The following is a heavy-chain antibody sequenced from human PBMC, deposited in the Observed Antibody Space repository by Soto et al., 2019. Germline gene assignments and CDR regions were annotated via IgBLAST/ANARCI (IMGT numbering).Heavy chain of an antibody. V-gene: IGHV2-70*01. CDR2: IDWDDNK. CDR1: GFSLINSRMC. Sequence: ASLPTRVNTRHTHTLTCTFSGFSLINSRMCVSWIRQAPGKAPEWLALIDWDDNKYYSTSLKTRLTISKDTSKNQVVLTMTDMDPVDTATYFCARIRAGHEFGGVLAPYHFEYWRHGTPVTVSS. CDR3: ARIRAGHEFGGVLAPYHFEY. D-gene: IGHD3-16*02. J-gene: IGHJ4*01.